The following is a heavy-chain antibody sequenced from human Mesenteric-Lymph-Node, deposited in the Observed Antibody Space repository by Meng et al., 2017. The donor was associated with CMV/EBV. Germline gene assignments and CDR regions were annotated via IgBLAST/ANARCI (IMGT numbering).Heavy chain of an antibody. D-gene: IGHD2-2*01. Sequence: TVRNCAMSWVRQAPGKGLEWVSSISGDGGRTYSADSVKGRFTISRDNSKNTLYLQMNSLRAEDTAVYYCAKDPDSYLEILGTTFDPWGQGTLVTVSS. CDR2: ISGDGGRT. J-gene: IGHJ5*02. V-gene: IGHV3-23*01. CDR3: AKDPDSYLEILGTTFDP. CDR1: TVRNCA.